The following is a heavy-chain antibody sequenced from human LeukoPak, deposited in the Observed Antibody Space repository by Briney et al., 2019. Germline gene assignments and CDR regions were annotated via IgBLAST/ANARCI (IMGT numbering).Heavy chain of an antibody. CDR2: IYYSGTT. Sequence: SQTLSLTCTVSGGSISSGDHYWSWIRQPPGKGLEWIGYIYYSGTTYYNPSLKSRVTISVDTSKNQFSLKLSSVTAADTAVYYCARASYCSSTSCYTYWYFDLWGRGTLVTVSS. CDR3: ARASYCSSTSCYTYWYFDL. J-gene: IGHJ2*01. CDR1: GGSISSGDHY. D-gene: IGHD2-2*02. V-gene: IGHV4-30-4*01.